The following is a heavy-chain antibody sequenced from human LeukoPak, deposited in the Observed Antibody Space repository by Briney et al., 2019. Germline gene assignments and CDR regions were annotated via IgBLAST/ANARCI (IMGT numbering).Heavy chain of an antibody. CDR1: GFTFSSYA. J-gene: IGHJ1*01. V-gene: IGHV3-23*01. D-gene: IGHD6-19*01. Sequence: GGSLRLSCAVSGFTFSSYAMSWVRQAPGKGLEWVAAIGGSGGGTDYADSVKGRFTISRDNSKNTLYLQMNSLRAEDTAVYYCAKGEQWLVLYSQHWGQGTLVTVSS. CDR3: AKGEQWLVLYSQH. CDR2: IGGSGGGT.